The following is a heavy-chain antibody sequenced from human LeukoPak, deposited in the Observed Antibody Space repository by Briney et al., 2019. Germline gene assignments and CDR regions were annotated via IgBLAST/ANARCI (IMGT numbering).Heavy chain of an antibody. CDR1: GFTFSSHL. V-gene: IGHV3-74*01. D-gene: IGHD3/OR15-3a*01. CDR3: GREGTLAFDY. J-gene: IGHJ4*02. CDR2: TSSDGSST. Sequence: GGSLRLSCAASGFTFSSHLMYWVRQAPGKGLEWISRTSSDGSSTSYAESVKGRFTASRDNAESTLYLQMNGLRAEDTAVYYCGREGTLAFDYWGQGTLVTVSS.